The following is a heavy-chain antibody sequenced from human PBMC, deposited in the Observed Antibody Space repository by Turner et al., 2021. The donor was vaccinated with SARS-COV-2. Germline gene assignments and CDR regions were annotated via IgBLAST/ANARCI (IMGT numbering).Heavy chain of an antibody. V-gene: IGHV4-34*01. Sequence: QVQLQQWGAGLLKPSETLSLPCAVYGWSFSGYYWSFIRQPPGKGLEWIGEINHSGNTNYNPSLQSRVITSVDTSKNHFSLKLTSVTAADTAVYYCARGRDDYIWGSPTPTYYFDYWGQGTLVTVSS. D-gene: IGHD3-16*01. CDR2: INHSGNT. J-gene: IGHJ4*02. CDR1: GWSFSGYY. CDR3: ARGRDDYIWGSPTPTYYFDY.